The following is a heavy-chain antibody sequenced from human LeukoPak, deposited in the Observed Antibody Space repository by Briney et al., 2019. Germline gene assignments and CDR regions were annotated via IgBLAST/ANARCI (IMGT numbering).Heavy chain of an antibody. V-gene: IGHV4-39*07. CDR2: IYYSGST. J-gene: IGHJ3*02. D-gene: IGHD3-22*01. CDR3: AKGQDYYDSSGHYEADVFDI. Sequence: SETLSLTCTVSGGSISSSSYYWGWIRQPPGKGLEWIGSIYYSGSTYYNPSLKSRVTISVDTSKNQFSLKLSSVTAADTAVYYCAKGQDYYDSSGHYEADVFDIWGQGTMVTVSS. CDR1: GGSISSSSYY.